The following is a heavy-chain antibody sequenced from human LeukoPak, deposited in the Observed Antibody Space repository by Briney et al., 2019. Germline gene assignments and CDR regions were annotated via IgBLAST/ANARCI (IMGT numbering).Heavy chain of an antibody. V-gene: IGHV4-34*01. CDR1: GGSFSGYY. CDR2: INHSGST. D-gene: IGHD3-10*01. CDR3: ARASMVRGVIIPFGDEGLAQPPDY. Sequence: SETLSLTCAVYGGSFSGYYWSWIRQPPGKGLEWIGEINHSGSTNYNPSLKSRVTISVDTSKNQFSLKLSSVTAADTAVYYCARASMVRGVIIPFGDEGLAQPPDYWGRGTLVTVSS. J-gene: IGHJ4*02.